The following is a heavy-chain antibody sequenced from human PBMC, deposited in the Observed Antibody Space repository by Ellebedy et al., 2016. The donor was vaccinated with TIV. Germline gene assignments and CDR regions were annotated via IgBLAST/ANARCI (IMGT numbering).Heavy chain of an antibody. V-gene: IGHV3-48*03. CDR1: GFTFSSYA. Sequence: GESLKISXAASGFTFSSYAMHWVRQAPGKGLEWVSYISSSGSTIYYADSVKGRFTISRDNAKNSLYLQMNSLRAEDTAVYYCAKSLDPYSSSSTYWGQGTLVTVSS. D-gene: IGHD6-6*01. CDR3: AKSLDPYSSSSTY. J-gene: IGHJ4*02. CDR2: ISSSGSTI.